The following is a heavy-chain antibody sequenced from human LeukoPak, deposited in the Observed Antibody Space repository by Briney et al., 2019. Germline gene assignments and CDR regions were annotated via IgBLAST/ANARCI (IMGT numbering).Heavy chain of an antibody. CDR1: GGSFSGYY. V-gene: IGHV4-34*01. J-gene: IGHJ5*02. CDR2: IYHSGTT. Sequence: SETLSLTCAVYGGSFSGYYWSWIRQPPGKGLEWIGSIYHSGTTYYNPSLESRVTISVDTSKNQFSLKLTSVTAADTAVYYCARGYSSSWYFNWFDPWGQGTLVTVSS. CDR3: ARGYSSSWYFNWFDP. D-gene: IGHD6-13*01.